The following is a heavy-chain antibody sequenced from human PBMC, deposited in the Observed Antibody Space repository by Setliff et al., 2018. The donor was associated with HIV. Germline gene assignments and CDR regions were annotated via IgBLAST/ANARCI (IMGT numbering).Heavy chain of an antibody. Sequence: ASVKVSCKASGYTFTNYAIHWVRQAPGQGLEWMGWINAGNGNTESSKKFQGRVTITRETSATTAYMELSSLTPEDTTTYYCARDQATGYEKVWFSWIDPWGQGTLVTVSS. V-gene: IGHV1-3*01. CDR2: INAGNGNT. D-gene: IGHD5-12*01. CDR3: ARDQATGYEKVWFSWIDP. J-gene: IGHJ5*02. CDR1: GYTFTNYA.